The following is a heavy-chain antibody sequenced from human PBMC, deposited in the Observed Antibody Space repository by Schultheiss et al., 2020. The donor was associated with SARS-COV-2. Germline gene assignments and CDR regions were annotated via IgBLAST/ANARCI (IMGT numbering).Heavy chain of an antibody. V-gene: IGHV3-23*01. D-gene: IGHD5-24*01. CDR1: GFTFSSYA. Sequence: GGSLRLSCAASGFTFSSYAMHWVRQAPGKGLEWVSAISGSGGSTYYADSVKGRFTISRDNSKNTLYLQMNSLRAEDTAVYYCARVGGDGYNSGWFDPWGQGTLVTVSS. J-gene: IGHJ5*02. CDR2: ISGSGGST. CDR3: ARVGGDGYNSGWFDP.